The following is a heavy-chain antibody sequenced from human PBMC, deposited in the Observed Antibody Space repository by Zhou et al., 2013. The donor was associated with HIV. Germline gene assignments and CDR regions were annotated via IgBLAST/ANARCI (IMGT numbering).Heavy chain of an antibody. J-gene: IGHJ3*01. Sequence: QVRLVQSGAEVKKPGASVKVSCRASGDSFSTNGVNWVRQAPGQGLEWVGWTSASNGKSDYAKKFQARVAMTTDTASNTAYLEVRSLTSDDTAIYYCATDLSPRHGASDIWGQGTLVIVSS. CDR3: ATDLSPRHGASDI. CDR2: TSASNGKS. V-gene: IGHV1-18*04. CDR1: GDSFSTNG.